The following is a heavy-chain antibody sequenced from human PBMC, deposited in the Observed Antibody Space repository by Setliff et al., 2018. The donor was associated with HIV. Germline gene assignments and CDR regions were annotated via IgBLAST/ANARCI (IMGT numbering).Heavy chain of an antibody. Sequence: PSETLSLTCTVSSGSISSNSFYWGWIRQPPGKGLEWIGTIHYSGSTYYNPSPKSRVSISIDTSKNQFSLKLTSVTAADTAVYYCARNVAATSAFDIWGRGTMVTVSS. CDR1: SGSISSNSFY. J-gene: IGHJ3*02. CDR2: IHYSGST. D-gene: IGHD6-19*01. CDR3: ARNVAATSAFDI. V-gene: IGHV4-39*01.